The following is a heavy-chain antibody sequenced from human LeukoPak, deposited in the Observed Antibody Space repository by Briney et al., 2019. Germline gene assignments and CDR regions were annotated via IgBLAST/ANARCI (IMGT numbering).Heavy chain of an antibody. CDR3: ARDSWRFYLWRDDAFDI. V-gene: IGHV3-33*01. CDR2: IWYDGSNK. Sequence: PGGSLRLSCAASGFTFSSHGMHWVRQAPGKGLEWVAVIWYDGSNKYYADSVKGRFTISRDNSKNTLYLQMNSLRAEDTAVYYCARDSWRFYLWRDDAFDIWGQGTMVTVSS. J-gene: IGHJ3*02. D-gene: IGHD3-3*01. CDR1: GFTFSSHG.